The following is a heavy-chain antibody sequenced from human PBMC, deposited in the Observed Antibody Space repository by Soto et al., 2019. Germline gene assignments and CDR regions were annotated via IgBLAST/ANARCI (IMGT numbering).Heavy chain of an antibody. J-gene: IGHJ4*02. D-gene: IGHD5-12*01. CDR3: ARIQGTRMAPTDY. CDR1: GFSLSTSAMC. V-gene: IGHV2-70*13. CDR2: IDWDDDK. Sequence: RTQTLTLTCTFSGFSLSTSAMCVAWIRQSPGKALEWLALIDWDDDKYYSTSLKTRLTISKDTSKNQVVLTMTDMDPVDTATYYCARIQGTRMAPTDYWGQGTLVTVSS.